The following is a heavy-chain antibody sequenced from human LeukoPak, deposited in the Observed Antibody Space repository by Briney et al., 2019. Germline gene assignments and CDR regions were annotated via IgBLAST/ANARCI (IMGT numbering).Heavy chain of an antibody. V-gene: IGHV3-7*01. CDR3: ARDHSGGSGSYYKGAYFDY. CDR1: GFTFSSYW. J-gene: IGHJ4*02. CDR2: IKQDGSEK. D-gene: IGHD3-10*01. Sequence: PGGSLRLSCAASGFTFSSYWMSWVRQAPGKGLEWVANIKQDGSEKYYVDSVKGRFTISRDNAKNSLYLQMNSLRAEDTAVYYCARDHSGGSGSYYKGAYFDYWGQGTLVTVSS.